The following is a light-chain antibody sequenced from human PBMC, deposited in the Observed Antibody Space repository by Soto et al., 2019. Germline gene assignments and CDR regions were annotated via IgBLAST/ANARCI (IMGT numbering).Light chain of an antibody. CDR1: QTGDSRY. Sequence: EIVLTQSPGTLSLSPGKTATLSCRASQTGDSRYLAWYQQKRGQAPRLLIYAASSRATGVPDRFSGSGSGTDFTLTIRRLEPEDFAVYYCQQYDSTVWTFGQGTKVDIK. J-gene: IGKJ1*01. V-gene: IGKV3-20*01. CDR2: AAS. CDR3: QQYDSTVWT.